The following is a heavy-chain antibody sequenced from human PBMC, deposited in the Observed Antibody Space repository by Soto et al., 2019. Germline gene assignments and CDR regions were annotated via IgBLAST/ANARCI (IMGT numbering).Heavy chain of an antibody. V-gene: IGHV3-21*01. D-gene: IGHD6-19*01. CDR1: GFTFSSYS. CDR3: ARDQWLVTNWFDP. Sequence: PGGSLRLSCAASGFTFSSYSMNWVRQAPGKGLEWVSSISSSSSYIYYADSVKGRFTISRDNAKNSLYLQMNSLRAEDTAVYYCARDQWLVTNWFDPWGQGTLVTVSS. CDR2: ISSSSSYI. J-gene: IGHJ5*02.